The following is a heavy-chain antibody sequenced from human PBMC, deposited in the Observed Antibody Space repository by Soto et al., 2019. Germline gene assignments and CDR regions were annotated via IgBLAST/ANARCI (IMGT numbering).Heavy chain of an antibody. CDR1: GGTFSSYA. CDR2: IIHIFGTA. V-gene: IGHV1-69*01. Sequence: QVQLVQSGAEVKKPGSSVKVSCKASGGTFSSYAISWVRQAPGQGLEWMGGIIHIFGTANYAQKFQGRVTITADESTSTAYMELSRLRSEDTAVYYCARSAVVVTAILHFDYWGQGTLVTVSS. J-gene: IGHJ4*02. CDR3: ARSAVVVTAILHFDY. D-gene: IGHD2-21*02.